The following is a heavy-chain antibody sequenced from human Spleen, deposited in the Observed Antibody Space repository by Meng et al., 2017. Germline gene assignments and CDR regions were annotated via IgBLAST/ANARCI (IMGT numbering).Heavy chain of an antibody. J-gene: IGHJ4*02. Sequence: EVQLVESGGGLVQPGGSLRLSCAASGFTFSGSAMHWVRQAPGKGLVWVSRINSDGSSTSYADSVKGRFTISRDNSKATLYLQMNSLRADDTAVYYCAKRPPYHFDYWGQGTLVTVSS. CDR2: INSDGSST. CDR3: AKRPPYHFDY. D-gene: IGHD5-24*01. V-gene: IGHV3-74*02. CDR1: GFTFSGSA.